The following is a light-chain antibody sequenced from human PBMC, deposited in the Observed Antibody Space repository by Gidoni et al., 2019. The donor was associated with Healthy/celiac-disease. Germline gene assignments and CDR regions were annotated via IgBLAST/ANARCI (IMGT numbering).Light chain of an antibody. V-gene: IGKV3-20*01. J-gene: IGKJ3*01. CDR3: QQYGSSPLFT. CDR2: GAS. Sequence: EIVLTQAPGTRSLSPGERATLSCRASQSVRSSYLAWYQQKPGQAPRLLIYGASSRATGLPDRFSGSWSGTDFTLTISRLEPEDFAVYYCQQYGSSPLFTFGPGTKVDIK. CDR1: QSVRSSY.